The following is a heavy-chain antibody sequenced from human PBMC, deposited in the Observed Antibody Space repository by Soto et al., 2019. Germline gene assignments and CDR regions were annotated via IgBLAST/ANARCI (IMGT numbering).Heavy chain of an antibody. V-gene: IGHV1-18*01. Sequence: ASVKVSCKASGYTFTSYGITWVRQAPGQGLEWMGWISAYNGNTNYAQKLQGRVTMTTDTSTSTAYMELRSLRSGDTAVYYCARPGKGYDFWSGYHPYGMDVWGQGTTVTVS. CDR3: ARPGKGYDFWSGYHPYGMDV. CDR2: ISAYNGNT. D-gene: IGHD3-3*01. J-gene: IGHJ6*02. CDR1: GYTFTSYG.